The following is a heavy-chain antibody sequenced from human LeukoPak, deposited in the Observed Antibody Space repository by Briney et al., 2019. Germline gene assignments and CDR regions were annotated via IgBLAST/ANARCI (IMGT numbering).Heavy chain of an antibody. J-gene: IGHJ3*02. CDR2: IIPIFGTA. V-gene: IGHV1-69*13. CDR1: GGTLSSYA. Sequence: SVKVSCKASGGTLSSYAISWVRQAPGQGLEWMGGIIPIFGTANYAQKFQGRVTITADESTSTAYMELSSLRSEDTAVYYCVRDSGGVYSSSAGDAFDIWGQGTMVTVSS. CDR3: VRDSGGVYSSSAGDAFDI. D-gene: IGHD6-6*01.